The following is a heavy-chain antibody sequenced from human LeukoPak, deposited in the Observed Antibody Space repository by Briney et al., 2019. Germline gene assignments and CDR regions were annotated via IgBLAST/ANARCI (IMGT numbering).Heavy chain of an antibody. J-gene: IGHJ4*02. CDR1: GGSISSYY. Sequence: SETLSLTCTVSGGSISSYYWSWIRQPPGKGLEWIGEINHSGSTNYNPSLKSRVTISVDTSKNQFSLKLSSVTAADTAVYYCARGPEVYCSSTSCYMVDYWGQGTLVTVSS. CDR3: ARGPEVYCSSTSCYMVDY. V-gene: IGHV4-34*01. D-gene: IGHD2-2*02. CDR2: INHSGST.